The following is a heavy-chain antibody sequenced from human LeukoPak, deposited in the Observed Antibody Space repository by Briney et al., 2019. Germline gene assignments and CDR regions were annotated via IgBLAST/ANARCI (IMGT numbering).Heavy chain of an antibody. CDR3: ARVQQLGQGFHY. J-gene: IGHJ4*02. CDR1: GDSVSNYNVA. D-gene: IGHD6-13*01. V-gene: IGHV6-1*01. Sequence: SQTLSLTCAISGDSVSNYNVAWNWVRQSPSRGLEWLGRTYYRSKWYNDYAVSVKSRITITPDTSKNQVSLQLSSVSLEDTAIYFCARVQQLGQGFHYWGQGTLVTVSS. CDR2: TYYRSKWYN.